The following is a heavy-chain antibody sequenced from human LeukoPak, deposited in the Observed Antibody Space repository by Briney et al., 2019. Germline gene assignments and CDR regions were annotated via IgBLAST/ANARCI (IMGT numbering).Heavy chain of an antibody. Sequence: GGSLRLSCAASGFTVSTNYMAWVRQAPGKGLEWVSVLYSGGNTYDADSVKGRFTISRDISKNTVFLQMNSLRAEDTAVYYCARLLGQCSSISCPYYYYGVDVWGQGTTVTVSS. CDR1: GFTVSTNY. CDR3: ARLLGQCSSISCPYYYYGVDV. V-gene: IGHV3-66*04. CDR2: LYSGGNT. J-gene: IGHJ6*02. D-gene: IGHD2-2*01.